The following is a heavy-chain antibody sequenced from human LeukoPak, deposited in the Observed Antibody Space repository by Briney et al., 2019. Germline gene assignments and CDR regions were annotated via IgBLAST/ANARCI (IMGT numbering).Heavy chain of an antibody. J-gene: IGHJ4*02. D-gene: IGHD5-18*01. CDR1: GYTFTSFG. Sequence: ASVKVSCKTSGYTFTSFGISWVRQAPGQGLEWMGWISGYNGDTKYAQNLQGKVTMTTDTSTRTAYLDLGSLRSDDTAMYYCARDRMDTGTYFDYWGQGTLVTVSS. V-gene: IGHV1-18*01. CDR3: ARDRMDTGTYFDY. CDR2: ISGYNGDT.